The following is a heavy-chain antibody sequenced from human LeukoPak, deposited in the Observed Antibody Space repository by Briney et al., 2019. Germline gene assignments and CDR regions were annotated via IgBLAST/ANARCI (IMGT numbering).Heavy chain of an antibody. CDR1: GGSISSGDYY. J-gene: IGHJ6*02. CDR3: ARDLSPAGYGMDV. V-gene: IGHV4-30-4*01. D-gene: IGHD2-15*01. Sequence: SETLSLTCTVSGGSISSGDYYWSWIRQPPGKGLEWIGYIYYSGSTYYNPSLKSRVTISVDMSKNQFSPKLSSVTAADTAVYYCARDLSPAGYGMDVWGQGTTVTVSS. CDR2: IYYSGST.